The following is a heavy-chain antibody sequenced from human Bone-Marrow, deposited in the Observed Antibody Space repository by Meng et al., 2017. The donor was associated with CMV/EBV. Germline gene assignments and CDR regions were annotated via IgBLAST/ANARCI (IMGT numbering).Heavy chain of an antibody. D-gene: IGHD3-10*01. V-gene: IGHV1-69*05. CDR1: GGTFSSYA. J-gene: IGHJ4*02. CDR2: IFPIFGTA. CDR3: GYGSGSYQGY. Sequence: SVKVSCKVSGGTFSSYAISWVRQAPGQGLEWMGGIFPIFGTANYAQKFQGRVTITTDESTSTAYMELSSLRSEDTAVYYCGYGSGSYQGYWGQGTLVTVSS.